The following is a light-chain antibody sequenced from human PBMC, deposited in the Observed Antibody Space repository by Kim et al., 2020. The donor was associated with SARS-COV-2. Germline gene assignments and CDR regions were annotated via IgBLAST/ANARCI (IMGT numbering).Light chain of an antibody. CDR1: ERLALSEGNTY. Sequence: QSACISWRLRERLALSEGNTYMNWNEKRQGQTPRRVIYEVSKRDCGVPDRLGGNGTGTDLNLNMSGVEAEDVGVYYCMPGTLWPYALGQGKKMEI. CDR2: EVS. V-gene: IGKV2-30*02. CDR3: MPGTLWPYA. J-gene: IGKJ2*01.